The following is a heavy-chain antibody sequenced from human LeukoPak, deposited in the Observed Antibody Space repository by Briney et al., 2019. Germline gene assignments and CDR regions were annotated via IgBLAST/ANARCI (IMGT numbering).Heavy chain of an antibody. J-gene: IGHJ4*02. CDR1: GGSISSYY. Sequence: SETLSLTCTGSGGSISSYYWSWIRQPPGKGLEWIGYIYYSGSTNHNPSLKSRVTISVDAAKNQFSLKLSSVTAADTAVYYCARGRRQLVPIWVGWGEGTLVTVSS. CDR2: IYYSGST. V-gene: IGHV4-59*08. D-gene: IGHD6-13*01. CDR3: ARGRRQLVPIWVG.